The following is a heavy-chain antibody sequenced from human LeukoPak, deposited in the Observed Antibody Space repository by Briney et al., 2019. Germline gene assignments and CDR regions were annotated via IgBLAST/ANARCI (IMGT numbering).Heavy chain of an antibody. Sequence: SETLSLTCTVSGGSISSYYWSWIRQPPGRGLEWITYIYYSGSTNYNPSLKSRVTISVDTSKNQFSLKLSSVTAADTAVYYCARLGSYGYGYYYGMDVWGQGTTVTVSS. V-gene: IGHV4-59*08. CDR1: GGSISSYY. D-gene: IGHD5-18*01. CDR2: IYYSGST. CDR3: ARLGSYGYGYYYGMDV. J-gene: IGHJ6*02.